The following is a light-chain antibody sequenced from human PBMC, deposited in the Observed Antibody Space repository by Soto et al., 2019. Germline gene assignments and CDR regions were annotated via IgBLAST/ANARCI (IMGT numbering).Light chain of an antibody. V-gene: IGLV1-40*01. CDR3: QSYDTSMSGSL. J-gene: IGLJ2*01. CDR2: GNT. CDR1: SSDIGAGYD. Sequence: QAVVTQPPSVSGAPGQRVTISCTGSSSDIGAGYDVHWYQQLPGTAPKLLIYGNTNRPSGVPDRFSGSKSGTSASLVITGVQAEDEADYYCQSYDTSMSGSLFGGGTKLTVL.